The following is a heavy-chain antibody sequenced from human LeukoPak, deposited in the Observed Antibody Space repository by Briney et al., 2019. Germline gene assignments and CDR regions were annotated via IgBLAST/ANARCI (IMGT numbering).Heavy chain of an antibody. J-gene: IGHJ4*02. CDR2: VSSAGYTT. V-gene: IGHV3-74*01. CDR1: GFTFSGDW. Sequence: PGGSLRLSCAASGFTFSGDWMHWVRQAPGKGLVWVSHVSSAGYTTRYADSVKGRFTISRDNAKNTLCLQMNSLRAEDTAVYYCAREQGALDSWGQGTLVTVSS. CDR3: AREQGALDS.